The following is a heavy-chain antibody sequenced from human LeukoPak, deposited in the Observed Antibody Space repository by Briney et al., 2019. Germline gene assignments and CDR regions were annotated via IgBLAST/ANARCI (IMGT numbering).Heavy chain of an antibody. J-gene: IGHJ6*03. CDR2: INPNSGGT. CDR3: ARKGAAGLFDSSYYYYMDV. D-gene: IGHD6-13*01. Sequence: ASVKVSCKASGYTFTCYYMHWVRQAPGQGLEWMGWINPNSGGTNYAQKFQGRVTMTRDTSISTAYMELSRLRSDDTAVYYCARKGAAGLFDSSYYYYMDVWGKGTTVTISS. CDR1: GYTFTCYY. V-gene: IGHV1-2*02.